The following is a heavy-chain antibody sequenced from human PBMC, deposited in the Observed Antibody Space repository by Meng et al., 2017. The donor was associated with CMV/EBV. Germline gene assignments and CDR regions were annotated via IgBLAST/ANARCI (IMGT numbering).Heavy chain of an antibody. CDR3: ARAVGGSGWYYFDY. D-gene: IGHD6-19*01. J-gene: IGHJ4*02. V-gene: IGHV4-39*07. Sequence: SDTLSLTCTVSGGSISSSSYYWGWIRQPPGKGLEWIGSIYYSGSTYYNPSLKSRVTISVDTSKNQFSLKLSSVTAADTAVYYCARAVGGSGWYYFDYWGQGTLVTVSS. CDR1: GGSISSSSYY. CDR2: IYYSGST.